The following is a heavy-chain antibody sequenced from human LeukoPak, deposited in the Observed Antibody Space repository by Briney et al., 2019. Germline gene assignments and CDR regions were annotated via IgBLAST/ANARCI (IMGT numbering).Heavy chain of an antibody. CDR2: INYSGST. Sequence: SETLSLTCTVSGGSFSTYYWSWIRQPPGKGLEWIGYINYSGSTTYSPSLKSRATISVDTSKSQFSLKLNSVTAADTAVYFCAKSGPAAGRPDAFDIWGQGTMVTVSS. D-gene: IGHD2-2*01. CDR1: GGSFSTYY. CDR3: AKSGPAAGRPDAFDI. V-gene: IGHV4-59*12. J-gene: IGHJ3*02.